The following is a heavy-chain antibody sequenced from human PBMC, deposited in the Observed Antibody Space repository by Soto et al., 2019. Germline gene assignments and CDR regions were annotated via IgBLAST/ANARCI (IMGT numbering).Heavy chain of an antibody. CDR2: SIPVFVTA. Sequence: QVQLVQSGAEVKKPGSSVKLSCKTSGRTFRNYAINWVRQAPGQVLEWMGGSIPVFVTANYAQTFQGRFTITADESSSTVYMELSSLRSEDTAVYYCAIPLPKQQLVRGAFDHWGQGTLVTVAS. CDR3: AIPLPKQQLVRGAFDH. CDR1: GRTFRNYA. J-gene: IGHJ4*02. V-gene: IGHV1-69*01. D-gene: IGHD6-13*01.